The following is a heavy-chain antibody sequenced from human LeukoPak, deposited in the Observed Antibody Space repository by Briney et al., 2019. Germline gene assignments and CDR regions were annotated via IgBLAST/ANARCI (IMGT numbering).Heavy chain of an antibody. CDR2: IYYSGST. CDR3: ATSVSIAVAGTFDY. Sequence: PSETLSLTCTVPGGSISSSSYYWGWIRQPPGKGLEWIGSIYYSGSTYYNPSLKSRVTISVDTSKNQFSLKLSSVTAADTAVYYCATSVSIAVAGTFDYWGQGTLVTVSS. V-gene: IGHV4-39*01. CDR1: GGSISSSSYY. D-gene: IGHD6-19*01. J-gene: IGHJ4*02.